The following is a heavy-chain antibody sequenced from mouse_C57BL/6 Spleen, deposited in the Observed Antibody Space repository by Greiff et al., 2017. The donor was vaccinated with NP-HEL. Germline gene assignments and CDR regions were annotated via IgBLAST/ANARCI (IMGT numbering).Heavy chain of an antibody. V-gene: IGHV1-26*01. CDR2: INPNNGGT. CDR3: ARSYDGYLGAPWFAY. J-gene: IGHJ3*01. Sequence: EVQLQQSGPELVKPGASVKISCKASGYTFTDYYMNWVKQSHGKSLEWIGDINPNNGGTSYNQKFKGKATLTVDKSSSTAYMELRSLTSEDSAVYYCARSYDGYLGAPWFAYWGQGTLVTVSA. CDR1: GYTFTDYY. D-gene: IGHD2-3*01.